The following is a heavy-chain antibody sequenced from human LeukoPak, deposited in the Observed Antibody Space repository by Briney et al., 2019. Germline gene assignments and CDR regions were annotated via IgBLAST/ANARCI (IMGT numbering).Heavy chain of an antibody. Sequence: ASVKVSCKASGYTFTGYYLHWVRQAPGQGVEWMGWINPNSGGAKYAQNFQDRVTMNRDMSINTAYLELSRLRSDDTAVYYCARMSVAKAFDIWGQGTMVTVSS. CDR2: INPNSGGA. D-gene: IGHD4-23*01. J-gene: IGHJ3*02. V-gene: IGHV1-2*02. CDR1: GYTFTGYY. CDR3: ARMSVAKAFDI.